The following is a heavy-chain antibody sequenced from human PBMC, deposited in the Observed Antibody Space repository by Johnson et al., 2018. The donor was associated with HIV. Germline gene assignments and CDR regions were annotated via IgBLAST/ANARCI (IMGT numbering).Heavy chain of an antibody. D-gene: IGHD6-19*01. Sequence: VQLVESGGGLVQPGGSLRLSCAASGFPFHTYWMSWVRQGPGKGLEWVASIKQDGSEQSYVDSVKGRFIISRDTAKNSLFLQMNSLRAGDTALYYCVSVVRLPFSSDWKAFHIWGQGTLVSVSS. CDR2: IKQDGSEQ. CDR3: VSVVRLPFSSDWKAFHI. V-gene: IGHV3-7*01. J-gene: IGHJ3*02. CDR1: GFPFHTYW.